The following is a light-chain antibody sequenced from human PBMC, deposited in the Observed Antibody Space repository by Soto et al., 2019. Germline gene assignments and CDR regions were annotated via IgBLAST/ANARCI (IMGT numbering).Light chain of an antibody. CDR2: APS. J-gene: IGKJ4*01. V-gene: IGKV1-27*01. CDR1: QGIGVY. CDR3: QKYNSAPLT. Sequence: DIQMTQSPSSLSASLGDRVTITCRARQGIGVYLAWFQQKPGNVPKLLIYAPSTLQSGVPSRFSGSGSGTDFTLTISSLQPEDVATYYCQKYNSAPLTFGGGTKVEIK.